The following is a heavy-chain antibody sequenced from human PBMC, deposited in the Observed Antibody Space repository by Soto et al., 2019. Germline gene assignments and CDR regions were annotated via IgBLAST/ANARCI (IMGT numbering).Heavy chain of an antibody. CDR1: GGSFSGYY. D-gene: IGHD6-19*01. J-gene: IGHJ5*02. V-gene: IGHV4-34*01. CDR2: INDSGST. Sequence: QVQLQQWGAGLLKPSETLSLTCAVYGGSFSGYYWSWIRQPPGKGLEWIGEINDSGSTNYNPSLKSRVTISVDTSKHPFSLKLSSVPAADTAVYYCARRQWLGLKNRNWFDPWGQGTLVTVSS. CDR3: ARRQWLGLKNRNWFDP.